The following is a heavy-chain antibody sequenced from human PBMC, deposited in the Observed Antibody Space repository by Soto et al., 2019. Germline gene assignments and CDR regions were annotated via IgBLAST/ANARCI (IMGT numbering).Heavy chain of an antibody. Sequence: PSETLSLTCTVSGGSIGSSTYYWGWIRQPPGKGLEWIGSIYYSGTTYYNPSLKSRVTISVDTSRNQFSLKLNSVTAADTALYYCARLYLVIAANPWFDPWGQGALVTVSS. J-gene: IGHJ5*02. CDR3: ARLYLVIAANPWFDP. CDR1: GGSIGSSTYY. CDR2: IYYSGTT. V-gene: IGHV4-39*01. D-gene: IGHD2-15*01.